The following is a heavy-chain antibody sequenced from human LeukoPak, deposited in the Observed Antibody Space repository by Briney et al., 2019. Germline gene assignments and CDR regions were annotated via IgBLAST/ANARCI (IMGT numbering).Heavy chain of an antibody. Sequence: GRSLRLSCAAFGFTFDDYAMHWVRQAPGKGLEWVSGINWNSGSIVYADSVKGRFTISGDNAKNSLYLQMNSLRAEDTAFYYCAKGRDSSSWYLFDYWGQGTLVTVSS. V-gene: IGHV3-9*01. D-gene: IGHD6-13*01. CDR2: INWNSGSI. CDR1: GFTFDDYA. J-gene: IGHJ4*02. CDR3: AKGRDSSSWYLFDY.